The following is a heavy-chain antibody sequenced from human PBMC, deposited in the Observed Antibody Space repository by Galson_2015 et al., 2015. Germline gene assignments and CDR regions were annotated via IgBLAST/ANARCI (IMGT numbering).Heavy chain of an antibody. D-gene: IGHD6-13*01. CDR2: INPSGGST. J-gene: IGHJ4*02. CDR1: GYTFTSYY. V-gene: IGHV1-46*01. CDR3: ARDRIAAAGTDYFDY. Sequence: SVKVSCKASGYTFTSYYMHWVRQAPGQGLEWMGIINPSGGSTSYAQKFQGRVTMTRDTSTSTVYMELSSLRSEDTAVYYCARDRIAAAGTDYFDYWGQGTLVTVSS.